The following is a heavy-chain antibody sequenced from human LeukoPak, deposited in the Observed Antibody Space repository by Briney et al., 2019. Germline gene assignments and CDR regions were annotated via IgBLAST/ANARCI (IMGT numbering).Heavy chain of an antibody. J-gene: IGHJ4*02. Sequence: QPGGSLRLSCAASGFTFSSYGMHWVRQAPGKGLEWVAFIRYDGSNKYYADSVKGRFTISRDNSKNTLYLQMNSLRAEDTAVYYCAKDPSFRPGYFDYWAREPWSPSPQ. CDR3: AKDPSFRPGYFDY. V-gene: IGHV3-30*02. CDR1: GFTFSSYG. CDR2: IRYDGSNK.